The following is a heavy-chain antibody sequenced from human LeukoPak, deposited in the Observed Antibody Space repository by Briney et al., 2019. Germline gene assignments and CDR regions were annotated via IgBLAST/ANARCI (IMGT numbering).Heavy chain of an antibody. V-gene: IGHV3-74*01. CDR3: TRGVSGEGDWFDP. CDR1: GFTFSDYW. J-gene: IGHJ5*02. D-gene: IGHD3-16*01. Sequence: GGSLRLSCAASGFTFSDYWMHWVRQAPGKGLVWVSRINSDGSSTDYADSVKGRFTISRDNAKNTLYLQMNSLRVEDTAVYYCTRGVSGEGDWFDPWGQGTRVTVSS. CDR2: INSDGSST.